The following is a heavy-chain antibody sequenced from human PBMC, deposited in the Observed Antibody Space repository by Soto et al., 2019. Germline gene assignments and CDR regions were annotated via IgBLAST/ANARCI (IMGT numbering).Heavy chain of an antibody. Sequence: QMQLVQSGTEVKKSGSSVKVSCKASGGTSSNFVITWVRQVPGQGLEWLGGILPMFGAVKYAQKFQDRLTITADRSTKTAAMELGSLRPEDTAVYYCARPKRSGYDRGDSYYHTIDVWGHGTTVTVS. D-gene: IGHD3-3*01. V-gene: IGHV1-69*06. CDR2: ILPMFGAV. J-gene: IGHJ6*02. CDR3: ARPKRSGYDRGDSYYHTIDV. CDR1: GGTSSNFV.